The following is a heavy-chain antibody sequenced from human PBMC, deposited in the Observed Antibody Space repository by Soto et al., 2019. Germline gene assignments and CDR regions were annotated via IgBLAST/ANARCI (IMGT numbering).Heavy chain of an antibody. CDR3: EKEFESETHDGKYATVK. Sequence: EVQLLESGGGLVQPGGSLRLSCAASGFTFNRFAMSWVRQAPGKGLEWVSGISGGGGHTYYADSVRGRFSISRDNSKNTLDLQMHSMRAEDTAVAYCEKEFESETHDGKYATVKWGQGTLVSVST. J-gene: IGHJ4*02. V-gene: IGHV3-23*01. CDR1: GFTFNRFA. D-gene: IGHD2-2*01. CDR2: ISGGGGHT.